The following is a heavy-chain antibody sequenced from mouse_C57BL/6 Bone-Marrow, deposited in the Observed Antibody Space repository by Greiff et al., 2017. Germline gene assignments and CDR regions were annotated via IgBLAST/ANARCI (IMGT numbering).Heavy chain of an antibody. CDR2: FTMYSDAT. CDR3: VRSWTYFYAIDY. J-gene: IGHJ4*01. D-gene: IGHD2-10*01. CDR1: YFAFMASA. V-gene: IGHV1-49*01. Sequence: LQQSGAELVRPGSSVKLSCKDSYFAFMASAMHWVKQRPGHGLEWIGSFTMYSDATEYSENFNGKATLTANTSSSTAYMELSSLTSEESAVYSCVRSWTYFYAIDYWGQGTSVTVSS.